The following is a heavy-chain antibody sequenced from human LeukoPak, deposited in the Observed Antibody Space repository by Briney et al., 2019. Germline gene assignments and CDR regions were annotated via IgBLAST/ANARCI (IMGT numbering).Heavy chain of an antibody. CDR3: TTDSMVYCSSTSCYYYYYYMDV. J-gene: IGHJ6*03. V-gene: IGHV3-15*01. CDR2: IKSKTDGGTT. Sequence: GGSLRLSCAASGFTFSNAWMSWVRQAPGKGLEWVGRIKSKTDGGTTDYAAPVKGRFTISRDDSKNTLYLQMNSLKTEDTAVYYCTTDSMVYCSSTSCYYYYYYMDVWGKGTTVTVSS. CDR1: GFTFSNAW. D-gene: IGHD2-2*01.